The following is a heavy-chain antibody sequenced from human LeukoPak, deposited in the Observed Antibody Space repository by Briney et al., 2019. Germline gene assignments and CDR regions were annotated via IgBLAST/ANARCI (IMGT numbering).Heavy chain of an antibody. CDR3: ARDREGSTGTTGS. CDR2: INPNSGGT. CDR1: GYTFTGYY. Sequence: GASVKVSCKASGYTFTGYYMHWVRQAPGQGLEWMGWINPNSGGTNYAQKFQGRVTMTRDTSISTAYMELSRQRSDDTAVYYCARDREGSTGTTGSWGQGTLVTVSS. J-gene: IGHJ4*02. D-gene: IGHD1-7*01. V-gene: IGHV1-2*02.